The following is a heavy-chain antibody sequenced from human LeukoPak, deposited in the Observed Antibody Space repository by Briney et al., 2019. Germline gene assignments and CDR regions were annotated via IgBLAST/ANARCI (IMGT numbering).Heavy chain of an antibody. CDR2: ISGSGGST. CDR1: GFTFSSYA. CDR3: AKVSGYDILTGYNDY. V-gene: IGHV3-23*01. J-gene: IGHJ4*02. Sequence: PGGSVRLSCAASGFTFSSYAMSWVRQAPGKGLEWVSAISGSGGSTYYADSVKGRFTTSRDNSENTLYLQMNSLRAEDTAVYYCAKVSGYDILTGYNDYWGQGTLVTVSS. D-gene: IGHD3-9*01.